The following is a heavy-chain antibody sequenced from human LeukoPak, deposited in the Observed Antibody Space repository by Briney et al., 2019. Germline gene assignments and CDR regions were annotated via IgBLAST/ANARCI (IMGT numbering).Heavy chain of an antibody. J-gene: IGHJ4*02. CDR2: IIPIFGTA. V-gene: IGHV1-69*05. D-gene: IGHD3-22*01. CDR1: GGTFSSYA. Sequence: GASVKVSCTASGGTFSSYAISWVRQAPGQGLEWMGRIIPIFGTANYAQKLQGRVTMTTDTSTSTAYMELRSLRSDDTAVYYCARDRLAVTYYYDSSGYSLGYWGQGTLVTVSS. CDR3: ARDRLAVTYYYDSSGYSLGY.